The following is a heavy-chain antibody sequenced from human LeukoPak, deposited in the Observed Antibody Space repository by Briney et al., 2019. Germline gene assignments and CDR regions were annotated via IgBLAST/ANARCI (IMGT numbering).Heavy chain of an antibody. CDR2: IYSGGST. J-gene: IGHJ4*02. V-gene: IGHV3-53*01. CDR3: ARDLYSRGWYDY. D-gene: IGHD6-19*01. CDR1: GFTVSSNY. Sequence: GGSLRLSCAASGFTVSSNYMSWVRQAPGKGLEWVSVIYSGGSTYYADSVKGRFTISRDNSKNTLYLQMNSLRAEDTAVYYCARDLYSRGWYDYWGQGTLVTVSS.